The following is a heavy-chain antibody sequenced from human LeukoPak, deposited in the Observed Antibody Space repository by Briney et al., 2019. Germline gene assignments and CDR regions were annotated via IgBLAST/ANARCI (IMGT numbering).Heavy chain of an antibody. V-gene: IGHV3-48*03. J-gene: IGHJ6*03. Sequence: PGGSLRLSCAASGFTFTSYAMNWVRQAPGKGLEWVSYISSSGSTIYYADSVKGRFTISRDNAKNSLYLQMNSLRAEDTAVYYCASICSSTSCYTYYYYYMDVWGKGTTVTVSS. CDR1: GFTFTSYA. D-gene: IGHD2-2*02. CDR2: ISSSGSTI. CDR3: ASICSSTSCYTYYYYYMDV.